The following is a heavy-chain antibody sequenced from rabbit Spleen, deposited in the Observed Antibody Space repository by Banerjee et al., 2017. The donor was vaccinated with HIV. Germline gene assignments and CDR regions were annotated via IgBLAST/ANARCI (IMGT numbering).Heavy chain of an antibody. CDR3: ARNYVNAFDP. Sequence: QEQLVESGGGLVRPGASLTLTCKASGFRFSFNNDYVMCWVRQAPGKGLEWIACINSYTAKSVYATWAKGPFTISKTSSTTVTLQMTSLTAADTATYFCARNYVNAFDPWGPGTLVTVS. CDR1: GFRFSFNNDYV. D-gene: IGHD1-1*01. CDR2: INSYTAKS. J-gene: IGHJ2*01. V-gene: IGHV1S45*01.